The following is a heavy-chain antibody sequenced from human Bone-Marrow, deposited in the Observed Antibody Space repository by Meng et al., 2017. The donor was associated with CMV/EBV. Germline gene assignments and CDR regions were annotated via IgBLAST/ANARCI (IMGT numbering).Heavy chain of an antibody. V-gene: IGHV3-21*01. CDR1: GFTFSSYS. CDR2: ISSSSSYI. Sequence: GGSLRLSCAASGFTFSSYSMNWVRQAPGKGLEWVSSISSSSSYIYYADSVKGRFTISRDNAKNTLYLQMNSLRAEDSGVYYCARDFPHRRVQFGSSGGQGTLVTVSS. D-gene: IGHD6-6*01. J-gene: IGHJ4*02. CDR3: ARDFPHRRVQFGSS.